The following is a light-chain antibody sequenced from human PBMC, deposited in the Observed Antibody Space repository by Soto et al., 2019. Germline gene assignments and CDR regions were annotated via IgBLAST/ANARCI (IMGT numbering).Light chain of an antibody. CDR2: GAS. Sequence: QMTQSPVTLSATVGDRVTIACRASQNIIRDLAWHQQKPVKGPRLLIYGASNLQGGVPSRFSGSGSGTDFTLTISGLQPDDFGTYYCQQYYSYPLTCGGGTKVEIK. CDR3: QQYYSYPLT. CDR1: QNIIRD. V-gene: IGKV1-5*03. J-gene: IGKJ4*01.